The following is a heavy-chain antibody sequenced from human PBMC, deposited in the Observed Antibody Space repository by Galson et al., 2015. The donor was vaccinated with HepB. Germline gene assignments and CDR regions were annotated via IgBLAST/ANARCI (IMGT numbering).Heavy chain of an antibody. CDR2: INTNDGST. D-gene: IGHD3-22*01. CDR3: ARPRFEDGYPYYFDF. J-gene: IGHJ4*02. CDR1: GYTFSRFH. Sequence: SVKVSCKASGYTFSRFHIHWVRQAPGQGPEWMGMINTNDGSTSFPENFQGRVTMTRDTSTATVYMELSSLTSGDTALYFCARPRFEDGYPYYFDFWGQGTRV. V-gene: IGHV1-46*01.